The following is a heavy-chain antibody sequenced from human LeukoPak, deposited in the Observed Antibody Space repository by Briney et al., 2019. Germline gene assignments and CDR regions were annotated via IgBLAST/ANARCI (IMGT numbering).Heavy chain of an antibody. CDR2: INPNSGGT. D-gene: IGHD6-13*01. Sequence: GASVKVSCKASGYTFTGYYMHWVRQAPGQGLEWMGRINPNSGGTNYAQKFQGRVTMTRDTSISTACMELSRLRSDDTAVYYCARRFIAAAGKYYFDYWGQGTLVTVSS. V-gene: IGHV1-2*06. CDR1: GYTFTGYY. J-gene: IGHJ4*02. CDR3: ARRFIAAAGKYYFDY.